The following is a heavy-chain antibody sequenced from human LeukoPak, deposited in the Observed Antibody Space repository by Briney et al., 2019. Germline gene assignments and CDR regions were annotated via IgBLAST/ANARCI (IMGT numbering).Heavy chain of an antibody. D-gene: IGHD3-10*01. V-gene: IGHV3-49*04. CDR1: GFTFGDYA. Sequence: PGRSLRLSCTASGFTFGDYAVSWVRQAPGKGLEWVGFIRSKAYGGTTEYAASVKGRFTISRDDSKSIAYLQMNSLKTEDTAVYYCTRDWVRGVTTSNQYYYYGMDVWGQGTTVTVSS. J-gene: IGHJ6*02. CDR3: TRDWVRGVTTSNQYYYYGMDV. CDR2: IRSKAYGGTT.